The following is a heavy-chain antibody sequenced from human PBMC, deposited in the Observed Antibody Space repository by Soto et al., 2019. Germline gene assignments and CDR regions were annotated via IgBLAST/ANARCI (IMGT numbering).Heavy chain of an antibody. Sequence: SETLSLTCAFYGGSFIGYYWSWIRQPPGKGLEWIGEINHSGSTNYNPSLKSRVTISVDTSKNQFSLKLSSVTAADTAVYYCATFPARYYYGSGSYGRSGMDVWGQGTTVTVSS. J-gene: IGHJ6*02. V-gene: IGHV4-34*01. D-gene: IGHD3-10*01. CDR1: GGSFIGYY. CDR2: INHSGST. CDR3: ATFPARYYYGSGSYGRSGMDV.